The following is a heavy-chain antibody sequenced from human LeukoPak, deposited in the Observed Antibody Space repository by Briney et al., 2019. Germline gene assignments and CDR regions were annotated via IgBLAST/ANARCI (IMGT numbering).Heavy chain of an antibody. CDR3: ARGILWFGDDV. CDR1: GYTFTGYY. Sequence: ASVKVFCKASGYTFTGYYMHWVRQAPGQGLEWMGWMNPNSGNTGYAQKFQGRVTMTRNTSISTAYMELSSLRSEDTAVYYCARGILWFGDDVWGKGTTVTISS. V-gene: IGHV1-8*02. J-gene: IGHJ6*04. CDR2: MNPNSGNT. D-gene: IGHD3-10*01.